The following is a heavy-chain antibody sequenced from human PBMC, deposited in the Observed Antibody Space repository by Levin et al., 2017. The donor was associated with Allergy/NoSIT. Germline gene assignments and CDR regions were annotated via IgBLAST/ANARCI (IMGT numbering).Heavy chain of an antibody. J-gene: IGHJ6*02. CDR2: IYYSGST. CDR3: AKDRVVTSSGTYYYYGMAV. D-gene: IGHD2-21*02. Sequence: SCIVSGASISSYHWSWIRQPPGKGLEWIGYIYYSGSTNYNPSLKSRVTMSVDTSRNQFSLTLNSVTAADTAVYYCAKDRVVTSSGTYYYYGMAVWGQGITVSVSS. V-gene: IGHV4-59*01. CDR1: GASISSYH.